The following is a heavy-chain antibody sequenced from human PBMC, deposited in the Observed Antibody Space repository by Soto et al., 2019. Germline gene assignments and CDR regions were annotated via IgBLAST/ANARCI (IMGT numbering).Heavy chain of an antibody. Sequence: ASVKVSCKASGYTFTSYAMHWVRQAPGQRLEWMGWINAGNGNTKYSQKFQGRVTITRDTSASTAYMELSSLRSEDTAVYYCVNTPLSPSNRYYGMDVWGQGTTVTVSS. V-gene: IGHV1-3*01. CDR1: GYTFTSYA. J-gene: IGHJ6*02. CDR2: INAGNGNT. CDR3: VNTPLSPSNRYYGMDV. D-gene: IGHD4-4*01.